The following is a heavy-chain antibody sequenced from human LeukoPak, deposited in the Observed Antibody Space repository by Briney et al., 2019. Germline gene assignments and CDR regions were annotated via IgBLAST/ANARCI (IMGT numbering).Heavy chain of an antibody. V-gene: IGHV3-7*01. CDR3: VQEGFYFFDF. CDR2: IKQDGSET. CDR1: GFTFTNNF. J-gene: IGHJ4*01. Sequence: GGSLRLSCAASGFTFTNNFMSWVRQVPGKGLEWVANIKQDGSETTYADSVRGRFTIFRDNAKDSVYLQMNSLRAEDSATYYCVQEGFYFFDFWGQGTLVTVSS.